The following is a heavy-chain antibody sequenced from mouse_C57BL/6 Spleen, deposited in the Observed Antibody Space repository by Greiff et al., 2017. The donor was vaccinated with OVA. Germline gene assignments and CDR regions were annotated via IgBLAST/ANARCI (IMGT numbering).Heavy chain of an antibody. D-gene: IGHD2-3*01. Sequence: QVHVKQPGAELVKPGASVKLSCKASGYTFTSYWMHWVKQRPGPGLEWIGMIHPNSGSTNYNEKFKSKATLTVDKSSSTAYMQRSSLTSEDSAVYYCASHGYYNFDVWGTGTTVTVSS. CDR1: GYTFTSYW. CDR2: IHPNSGST. J-gene: IGHJ1*03. V-gene: IGHV1-64*01. CDR3: ASHGYYNFDV.